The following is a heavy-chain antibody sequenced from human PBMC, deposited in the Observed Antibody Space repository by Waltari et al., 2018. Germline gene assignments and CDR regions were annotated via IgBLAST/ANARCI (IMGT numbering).Heavy chain of an antibody. CDR3: ARLYSSSWHGD. CDR1: GFTFGSYS. J-gene: IGHJ4*02. CDR2: ISSSTGYL. Sequence: EVQLVESGGGQVRPGGSLRLSCAASGFTFGSYSMNWVRQAPGGGLEWVASISSSTGYLYYADSVKGRFTISRDNSKNTLYLQMNSLRADDTAVYYCARLYSSSWHGDWGQGTLVTVSS. D-gene: IGHD6-13*01. V-gene: IGHV3-21*06.